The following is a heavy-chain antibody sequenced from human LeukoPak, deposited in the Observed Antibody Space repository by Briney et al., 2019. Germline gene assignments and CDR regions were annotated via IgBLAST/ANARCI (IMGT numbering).Heavy chain of an antibody. CDR2: ISWNSGSI. CDR1: GFTFDDYA. D-gene: IGHD3-10*01. Sequence: GGSLRLSCAASGFTFDDYAMHWVRQAPGKGLEWVSGISWNSGSIGYADSVKGRFTIPRDNAKNSLYLQMNSLRAEDTALYYCAKDEARFGELSFIFDYWGQGTLVTVSS. CDR3: AKDEARFGELSFIFDY. V-gene: IGHV3-9*01. J-gene: IGHJ4*02.